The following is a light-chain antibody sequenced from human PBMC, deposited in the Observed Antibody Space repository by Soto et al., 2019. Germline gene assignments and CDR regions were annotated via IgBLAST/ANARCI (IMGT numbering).Light chain of an antibody. CDR1: QTVSSNY. J-gene: IGKJ4*01. CDR3: QQYGSSPLT. CDR2: GAS. Sequence: LRQYTETLSLCPGERETLSCRASQTVSSNYLAWCQQRPGQAPRLLIYGASSRATGIPDRFSGSGSGTDFTLTINRLEPEDFAVYYCQQYGSSPLTFGGGTKVDIK. V-gene: IGKV3-20*01.